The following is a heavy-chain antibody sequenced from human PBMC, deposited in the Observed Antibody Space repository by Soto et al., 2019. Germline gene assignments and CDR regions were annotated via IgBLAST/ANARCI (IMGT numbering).Heavy chain of an antibody. J-gene: IGHJ4*02. CDR1: GGSISSGGYY. CDR3: ARLDILTGYLFDY. Sequence: SETLSLTCTVSGGSISSGGYYWSWIRQHPGKGLEWIGYIYYSGSTYYNPSLKSRVTISVDTSKNQFSLKLSSVTAADTAVYYCARLDILTGYLFDYWGQGTLVTVSS. V-gene: IGHV4-31*03. D-gene: IGHD3-9*01. CDR2: IYYSGST.